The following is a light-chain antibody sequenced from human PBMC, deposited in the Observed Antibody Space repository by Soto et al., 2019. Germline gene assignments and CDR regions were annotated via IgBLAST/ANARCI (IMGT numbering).Light chain of an antibody. V-gene: IGLV3-21*04. Sequence: SYELTQPPSVSVAPGKTARITCGGNNVGRKSVHWYQQKAGQAPVLVIYYDTDRPSGIPERFSGSNAGSAATLTISRVEAGDEADYYCQVWDDSSDQVVFGGGTKVTVL. CDR3: QVWDDSSDQVV. CDR2: YDT. CDR1: NVGRKS. J-gene: IGLJ3*02.